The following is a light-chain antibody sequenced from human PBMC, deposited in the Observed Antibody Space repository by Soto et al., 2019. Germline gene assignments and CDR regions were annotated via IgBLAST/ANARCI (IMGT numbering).Light chain of an antibody. CDR2: EAS. V-gene: IGKV3-15*01. CDR1: QSVGSN. CDR3: EDHHIWPPLT. J-gene: IGKJ4*01. Sequence: EIVVTQSPATLSVSPGDRATLSCRASQSVGSNLAWYQQKPGQTPRLLISEASTTATGITARFSGSGSGTDFTLTISSLQSEDFAVYYCEDHHIWPPLTFGGGTKVEIK.